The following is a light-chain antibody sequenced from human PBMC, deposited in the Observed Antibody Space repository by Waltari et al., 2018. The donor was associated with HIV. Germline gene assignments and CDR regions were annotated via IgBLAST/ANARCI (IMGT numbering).Light chain of an antibody. Sequence: QSVLTQPPSASGTPGQRVTISCSGDSSISGGNFVNWYQQLPGTAPKPHIYRSYQRHAGVPDRFSGSKSGSSASLAISGLRSEDEAVYYCAAWDDNLRGVFGGETKLTVL. CDR1: SSISGGNF. J-gene: IGLJ2*01. V-gene: IGLV1-47*01. CDR2: RSY. CDR3: AAWDDNLRGV.